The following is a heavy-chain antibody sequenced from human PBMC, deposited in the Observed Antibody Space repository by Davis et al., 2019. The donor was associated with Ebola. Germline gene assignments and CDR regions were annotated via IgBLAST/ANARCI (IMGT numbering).Heavy chain of an antibody. CDR1: GYTFTGYY. CDR3: AREGCSSTSCGDYYYGMDV. D-gene: IGHD2-2*01. V-gene: IGHV1-2*04. J-gene: IGHJ6*02. CDR2: INPNSGGT. Sequence: ASVKVSCKASGYTFTGYYMHWVRQAPGQGLEWMGWINPNSGGTNYAQKFQGWVTMTRDTSISTAYMELSRLRSDDTAVYYWAREGCSSTSCGDYYYGMDVWGQGTTVTVSS.